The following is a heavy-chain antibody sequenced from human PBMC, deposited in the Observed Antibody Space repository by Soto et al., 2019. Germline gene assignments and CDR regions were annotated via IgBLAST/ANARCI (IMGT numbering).Heavy chain of an antibody. CDR2: IIPIFGTA. V-gene: IGHV1-69*12. Sequence: VQLVQSGAEVKKPGSSVKVSCKASGGTFSSYAISWVRQAPGQGLEWMGGIIPIFGTANYAQKFQGRVTITADESTSTAYMELSSLRSEDTAVYYCARLGQEWEVLPRARDDAFDIWGQGTMVTVSS. D-gene: IGHD1-26*01. CDR1: GGTFSSYA. J-gene: IGHJ3*02. CDR3: ARLGQEWEVLPRARDDAFDI.